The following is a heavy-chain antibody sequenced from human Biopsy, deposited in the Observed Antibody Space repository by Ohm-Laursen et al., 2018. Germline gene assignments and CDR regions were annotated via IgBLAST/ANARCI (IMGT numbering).Heavy chain of an antibody. V-gene: IGHV4-61*01. J-gene: IGHJ4*02. CDR1: GDSLSSGPDN. D-gene: IGHD6-19*01. CDR3: ARGMRSSGWPYFDS. CDR2: IYSGGNT. Sequence: SDTLSLTCPVSGDSLSSGPDNWSWIRQPPGQGLEYIGFIYSGGNTNYNPSLQNRVTMSVDTSKNQLSLKLSSVTAADTAIYYCARGMRSSGWPYFDSWGQGALVTVSS.